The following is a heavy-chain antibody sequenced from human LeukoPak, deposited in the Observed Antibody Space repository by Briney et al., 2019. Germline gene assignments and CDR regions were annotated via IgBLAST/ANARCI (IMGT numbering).Heavy chain of an antibody. V-gene: IGHV3-23*01. D-gene: IGHD3-3*01. CDR3: AKVKSGYTFDY. CDR1: GFTFSSYE. Sequence: GGSLRLSCAASGFTFSSYEMNWVRQAPGKGLEWVSAISGSGGSTYYADSVKGRFTISRDNSKNTLYLQMNSLRAEDTAVYYCAKVKSGYTFDYWGQGTLVTVSS. CDR2: ISGSGGST. J-gene: IGHJ4*02.